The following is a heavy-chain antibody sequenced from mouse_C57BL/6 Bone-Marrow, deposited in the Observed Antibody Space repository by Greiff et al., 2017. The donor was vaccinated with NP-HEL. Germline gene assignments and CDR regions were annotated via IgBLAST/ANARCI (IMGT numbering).Heavy chain of an antibody. CDR2: FHPYNDDT. Sequence: QVQLKESGAELVKPGASVKMSCKASGYTFTTYPIEWMKQNHGKSLEWIGNFHPYNDDTKYNEKFKGKATLTVEKSSSTVYLELSRLTSDDSAVYYCARGSRGNYWYFDVWGTGTTVTVSS. CDR3: ARGSRGNYWYFDV. CDR1: GYTFTTYP. J-gene: IGHJ1*03. V-gene: IGHV1-47*01. D-gene: IGHD2-1*01.